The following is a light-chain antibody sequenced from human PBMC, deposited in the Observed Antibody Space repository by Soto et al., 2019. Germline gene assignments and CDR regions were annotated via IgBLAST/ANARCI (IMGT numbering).Light chain of an antibody. CDR3: SLYAGSNNVV. Sequence: QSALTQPPSASGSPGQSVAISCTGTSSDIGAYKFVSWYQQHPGKAPKLIIYEVSIRLSGVPDRFSGSKSGNTASLTVSGLLAEDEADYYCSLYAGSNNVVFGGGTKLTVL. J-gene: IGLJ2*01. CDR1: SSDIGAYKF. CDR2: EVS. V-gene: IGLV2-8*01.